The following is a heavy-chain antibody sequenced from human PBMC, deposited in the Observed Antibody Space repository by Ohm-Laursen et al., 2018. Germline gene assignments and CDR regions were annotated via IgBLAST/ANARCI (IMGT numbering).Heavy chain of an antibody. CDR2: IYSGGST. CDR3: ARSGGYYYGMDV. V-gene: IGHV3-66*01. CDR1: GFTVSSNY. J-gene: IGHJ6*02. Sequence: GSLRLSCAASGFTVSSNYMSWVRQAPGKGLEWVSLIYSGGSTDYTESVKGRFTISRDNSENTLYLQMNSLRAEDTAVYYCARSGGYYYGMDVWGQGTTVTVSS. D-gene: IGHD3-10*01.